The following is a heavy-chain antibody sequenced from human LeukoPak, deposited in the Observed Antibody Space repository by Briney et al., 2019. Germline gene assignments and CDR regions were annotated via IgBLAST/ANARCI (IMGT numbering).Heavy chain of an antibody. CDR2: INAGNGNT. J-gene: IGHJ4*02. CDR3: ARSWRWLVRNPFDY. D-gene: IGHD6-19*01. Sequence: GASVKVSCKASGYTFTSYAMHWVRQAPGQRLEWMGWINAGNGNTKYSQKFQGRVTITRDTSAGTAYMELSSLRSEDTAVYYCARSWRWLVRNPFDYWGQGTLVTVSS. CDR1: GYTFTSYA. V-gene: IGHV1-3*01.